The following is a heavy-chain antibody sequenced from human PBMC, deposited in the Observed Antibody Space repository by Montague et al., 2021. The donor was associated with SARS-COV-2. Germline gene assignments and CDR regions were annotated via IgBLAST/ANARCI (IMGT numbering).Heavy chain of an antibody. CDR3: ARLRDGVVPSPILGVGPYYSYYFIDV. CDR1: GGSFSGYH. D-gene: IGHD3-10*01. Sequence: SETLSLTCAVRGGSFSGYHWNWIRQPPGKGLEWIGEINHGGITNYNPSLKSRLTMSADTSKNQFSLKLTSVAAADTAVYYCARLRDGVVPSPILGVGPYYSYYFIDVWGKGTTVTVSS. V-gene: IGHV4-34*01. CDR2: INHGGIT. J-gene: IGHJ6*03.